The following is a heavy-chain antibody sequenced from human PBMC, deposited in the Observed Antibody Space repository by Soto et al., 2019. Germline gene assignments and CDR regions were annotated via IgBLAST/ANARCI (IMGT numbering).Heavy chain of an antibody. CDR1: GFTFSSYA. D-gene: IGHD3-3*01. Sequence: QVQLVESGGGVVQPGRSLRLSCAASGFTFSSYAMHWVRQAPGKGLEWVAVIAYDGSNKYYADSVKGRFTISRDNSKNTLYLQMNSLRAEDTAVYYCARGNYDVGSGYLINWFDPWGQGTLVTVSS. CDR2: IAYDGSNK. J-gene: IGHJ5*02. CDR3: ARGNYDVGSGYLINWFDP. V-gene: IGHV3-30-3*01.